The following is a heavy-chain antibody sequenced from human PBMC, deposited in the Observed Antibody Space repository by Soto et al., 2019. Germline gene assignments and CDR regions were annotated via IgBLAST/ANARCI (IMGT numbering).Heavy chain of an antibody. CDR3: AKDRAYPRDYFHY. V-gene: IGHV3-23*01. CDR1: GFTFSSYA. CDR2: ISINGQGI. Sequence: HPGGSLRLSCAASGFTFSSYAMSWVRQAPGKGLEWVSAISINGQGIYYADSVRGRFTISRDNSRNTVFLHMDSLRAEETAVYYCAKDRAYPRDYFHYWGQGNLVTVSS. J-gene: IGHJ4*02.